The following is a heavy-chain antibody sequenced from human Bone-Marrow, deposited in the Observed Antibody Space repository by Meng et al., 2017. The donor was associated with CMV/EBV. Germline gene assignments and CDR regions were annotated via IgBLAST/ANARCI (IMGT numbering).Heavy chain of an antibody. CDR1: AA. CDR3: ARAKSPRYSYGYVFGDWFDP. J-gene: IGHJ5*02. V-gene: IGHV6-1*01. CDR2: TYYRSKWYN. D-gene: IGHD5-18*01. Sequence: AAWNWLRQSPARGLEWLGRTYYRSKWYNDYAVSVKSRITINPDTSKNQFSLQLNSVTPEDTAVYYCARAKSPRYSYGYVFGDWFDPWGQGTLVTVSS.